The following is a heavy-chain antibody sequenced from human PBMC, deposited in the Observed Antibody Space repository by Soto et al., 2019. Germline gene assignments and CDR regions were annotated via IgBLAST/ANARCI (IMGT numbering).Heavy chain of an antibody. D-gene: IGHD6-19*01. J-gene: IGHJ6*02. Sequence: ASVKVSCKASGYTFTGYYMHWVRQAPGQGLEWMGWINPNSGGTNYAQKFQGRVTMTRDTSISTAYMELSRLRSDDTAVYYCARVTIAVAGHKSYYYYGMDVWGQGTTVTVSS. CDR1: GYTFTGYY. CDR2: INPNSGGT. CDR3: ARVTIAVAGHKSYYYYGMDV. V-gene: IGHV1-2*02.